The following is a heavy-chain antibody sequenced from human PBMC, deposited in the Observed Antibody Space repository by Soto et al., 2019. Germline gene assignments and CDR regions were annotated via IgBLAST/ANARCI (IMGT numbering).Heavy chain of an antibody. CDR1: GGTFSSYA. J-gene: IGHJ6*02. Sequence: QVQLVQSGAEVKKPGSSVKVSCKASGGTFSSYAISWVRQAPGQGLEWMGGIIPISGTANYAQKFQGRVTITADESTSTGYMELSGLRSEDTAVYYCARSQGSSTSLDVYYYYYYGMDVWGQGTTVTVSS. CDR2: IIPISGTA. D-gene: IGHD2-2*01. V-gene: IGHV1-69*01. CDR3: ARSQGSSTSLDVYYYYYYGMDV.